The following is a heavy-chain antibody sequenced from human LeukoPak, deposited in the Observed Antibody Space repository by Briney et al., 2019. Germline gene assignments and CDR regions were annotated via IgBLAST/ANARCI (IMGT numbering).Heavy chain of an antibody. CDR2: IGRTSRDK. J-gene: IGHJ4*01. CDR3: VGGDQRED. Sequence: GGSLRLSCAASGFTFSTRTMNWVRQAPGKGLEWLSSIGRTSRDKYYADSVKGRFTISRDNAESSLYLQMNSLRDEDTAVYYCVGGDQREDWGHETLVTVSS. CDR1: GFTFSTRT. V-gene: IGHV3-21*01.